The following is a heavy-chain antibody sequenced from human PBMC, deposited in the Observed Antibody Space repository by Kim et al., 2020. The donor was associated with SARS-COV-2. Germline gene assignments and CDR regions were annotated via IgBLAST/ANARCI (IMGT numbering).Heavy chain of an antibody. V-gene: IGHV1-18*01. Sequence: NTTYAQTLQGRVTMTTDTPTSTAYLELRSLRSHDTAVYYCAREYSSYHDYWGQGTLVTVSS. CDR2: NT. J-gene: IGHJ4*02. CDR3: AREYSSYHDY. D-gene: IGHD6-6*01.